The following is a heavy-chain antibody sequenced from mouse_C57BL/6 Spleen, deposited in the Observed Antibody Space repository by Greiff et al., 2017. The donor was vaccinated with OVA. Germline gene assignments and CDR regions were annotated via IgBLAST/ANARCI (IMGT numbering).Heavy chain of an antibody. CDR1: GYTFTSYW. CDR2: IHPNSGST. D-gene: IGHD1-1*01. Sequence: QVQLQQPGAELVKPGASVKLSCKASGYTFTSYWMHWVKQRPGQGLEWIGMIHPNSGSTNYNEKFKSKATLTVDKSSSTAYMQLSSLTSEDSAVYYCARCGSSYDYAMDYWGQGTSVTVSS. V-gene: IGHV1-64*01. J-gene: IGHJ4*01. CDR3: ARCGSSYDYAMDY.